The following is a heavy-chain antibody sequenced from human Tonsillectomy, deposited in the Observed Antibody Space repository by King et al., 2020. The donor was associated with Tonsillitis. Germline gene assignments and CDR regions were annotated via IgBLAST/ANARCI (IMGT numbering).Heavy chain of an antibody. Sequence: VQLVESGGALVQPGGSLRLSCAASGFTFSSYAMSWVRQAPGKGREWGALISGSGCSTYYTDSVKGRFTISRENSKNTLYLRMNSLRAEDTAVYYCAKGRLGYMDVWGKGTTVTVSS. CDR3: AKGRLGYMDV. D-gene: IGHD2-21*01. V-gene: IGHV3-23*04. CDR2: ISGSGCST. CDR1: GFTFSSYA. J-gene: IGHJ6*03.